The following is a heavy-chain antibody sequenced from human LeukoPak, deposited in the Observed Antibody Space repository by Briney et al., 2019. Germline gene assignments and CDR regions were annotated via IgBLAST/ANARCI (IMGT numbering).Heavy chain of an antibody. D-gene: IGHD3-22*01. Sequence: GGSLRLSCAASGFTFSSYAMSRVRQAPGKGLEWVSAISGSGGNTYYADSVKGRFTISRDNSKNTLYLQMNSLRAEDTAVYYCAKERGGYYYDSSGYQDAFDIWGQGTMVTVSS. V-gene: IGHV3-23*01. CDR1: GFTFSSYA. CDR3: AKERGGYYYDSSGYQDAFDI. CDR2: ISGSGGNT. J-gene: IGHJ3*02.